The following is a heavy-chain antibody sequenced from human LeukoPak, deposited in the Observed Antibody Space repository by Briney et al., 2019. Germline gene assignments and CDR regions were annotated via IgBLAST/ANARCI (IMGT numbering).Heavy chain of an antibody. D-gene: IGHD2-2*01. Sequence: GGSLRLSCAASGFTFSSYAMSWVRQAPGKGLEWVSAISGSGGSTYYADSVKGRFTISRDNSKNTLYLQMNSLRAEDTAVYYCAKEKRLGSPIVVVPAAIHEAFDIWGQGTMVTVSS. CDR1: GFTFSSYA. J-gene: IGHJ3*02. CDR2: ISGSGGST. V-gene: IGHV3-23*01. CDR3: AKEKRLGSPIVVVPAAIHEAFDI.